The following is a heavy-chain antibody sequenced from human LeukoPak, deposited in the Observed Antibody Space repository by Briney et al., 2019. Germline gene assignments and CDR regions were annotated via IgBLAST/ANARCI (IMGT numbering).Heavy chain of an antibody. CDR3: ARGSNWNDNYFDY. D-gene: IGHD1-20*01. Sequence: SETLSLTWTVSEGSISSYYCSWIRQPAGKGLEWIGRIYTSESTNYNPSLKSRVTMSVDTSKNQFSLKLSSVTPAATAVYYCARGSNWNDNYFDYWGQGTLVTVSS. CDR2: IYTSEST. CDR1: EGSISSYY. V-gene: IGHV4-4*07. J-gene: IGHJ4*02.